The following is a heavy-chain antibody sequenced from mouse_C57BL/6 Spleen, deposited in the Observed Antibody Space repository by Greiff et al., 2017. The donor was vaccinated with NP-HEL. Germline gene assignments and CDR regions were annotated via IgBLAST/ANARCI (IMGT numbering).Heavy chain of an antibody. Sequence: EVQLQQSGPELVKPGASVKISCKASGYSFTDYNMNWVKQSNGKSLEWIGVINPNYGTTSYNQKFKGKATLTVDQSSSTAYMQLNSLTSDDSAVYYCAREDTTVVAPYFDYWGQSTTLTVSS. J-gene: IGHJ2*01. CDR3: AREDTTVVAPYFDY. CDR2: INPNYGTT. V-gene: IGHV1-39*01. CDR1: GYSFTDYN. D-gene: IGHD1-1*01.